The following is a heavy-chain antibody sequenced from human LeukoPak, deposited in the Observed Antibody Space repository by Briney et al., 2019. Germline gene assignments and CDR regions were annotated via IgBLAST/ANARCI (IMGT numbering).Heavy chain of an antibody. V-gene: IGHV4-39*07. CDR3: ARSPAEVVVMRGSFDY. J-gene: IGHJ4*02. Sequence: TASETLSLTCTVSGGSISSSSYYWGWIRQPPGKGLEWIGSIYYSGSTYYNPSLKSRVTISVDTSKNQFSLKLSSVTAADTAVYYCARSPAEVVVMRGSFDYWGQGTLVTVSS. D-gene: IGHD2-15*01. CDR1: GGSISSSSYY. CDR2: IYYSGST.